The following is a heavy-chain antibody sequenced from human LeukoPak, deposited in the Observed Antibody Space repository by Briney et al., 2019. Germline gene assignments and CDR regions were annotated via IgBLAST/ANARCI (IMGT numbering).Heavy chain of an antibody. V-gene: IGHV3-30*18. D-gene: IGHD1-26*01. CDR2: ISYDGKNE. J-gene: IGHJ4*02. CDR1: GFTFSNFG. Sequence: GGSLRLSCAASGFTFSNFGMHWVRQAPGKGLEWVAVISYDGKNEYYTDSVKGRFTISRDNAKNTLYLQMNSLRAEDTAVYYCAKASEGIVGATTYFDYWGQGTLVTVSS. CDR3: AKASEGIVGATTYFDY.